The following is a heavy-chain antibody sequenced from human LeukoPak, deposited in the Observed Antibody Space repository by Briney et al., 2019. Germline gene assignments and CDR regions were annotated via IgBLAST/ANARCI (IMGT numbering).Heavy chain of an antibody. CDR3: ARGFRSIFGVVIFDY. V-gene: IGHV1-8*03. CDR1: GYTFTSYD. Sequence: ASVKVSCKASGYTFTSYDINWVRQATGQGLEWMGWMNPNSGNTGYAQKYQGRVTITRNTSISTAYMELSSLRSEDTAVYYCARGFRSIFGVVIFDYWGQGTLVTVSS. J-gene: IGHJ4*02. D-gene: IGHD3-3*01. CDR2: MNPNSGNT.